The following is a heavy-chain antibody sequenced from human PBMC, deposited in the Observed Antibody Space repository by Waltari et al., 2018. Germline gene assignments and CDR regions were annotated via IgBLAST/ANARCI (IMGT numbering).Heavy chain of an antibody. V-gene: IGHV1-69*01. J-gene: IGHJ4*02. CDR2: TIPIFGKA. Sequence: QVQLVQSGAEVKKPGSSVKVSCKASGGTFSSYAISWVRQAPGKGLEWMGGTIPIFGKANYAQKFQGRGTITADESTSTAYMELSSLRSEDTAVYYCASSSPLTGTVGLDHWGQGSLVTVSS. CDR3: ASSSPLTGTVGLDH. D-gene: IGHD1-7*01. CDR1: GGTFSSYA.